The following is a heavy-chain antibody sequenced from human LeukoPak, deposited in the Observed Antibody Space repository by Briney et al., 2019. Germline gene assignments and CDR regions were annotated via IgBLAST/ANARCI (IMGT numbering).Heavy chain of an antibody. CDR1: GFTFSSYE. J-gene: IGHJ4*02. CDR2: ISASGTIT. CDR3: ARGYSSSWYFDY. V-gene: IGHV3-48*03. Sequence: GGSLRLSCAASGFTFSSYEMNWVRQAPGKGLEWISYISASGTITHYADSVEGRFTISRDNAKNSLYLQMNSLRAEDTAVYYCARGYSSSWYFDYWGQGTLVTVSS. D-gene: IGHD6-13*01.